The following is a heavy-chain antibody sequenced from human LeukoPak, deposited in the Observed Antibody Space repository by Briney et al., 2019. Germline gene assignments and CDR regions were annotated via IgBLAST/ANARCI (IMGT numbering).Heavy chain of an antibody. CDR3: ARRARPPAGIAVFDY. J-gene: IGHJ4*02. V-gene: IGHV3-23*01. CDR1: GFTLSSYA. CDR2: IIGSGGST. Sequence: GGSLRLSCAASGFTLSSYAMSWVRQAPGKGLEWVSAIIGSGGSTYYADSVKGRFTISRDNSKNTLYLQMSSLRAEDTAVYYCARRARPPAGIAVFDYWGQGTLVTVSS. D-gene: IGHD6-19*01.